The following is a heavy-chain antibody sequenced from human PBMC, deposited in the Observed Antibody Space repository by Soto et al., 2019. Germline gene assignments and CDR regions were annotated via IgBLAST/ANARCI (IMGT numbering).Heavy chain of an antibody. V-gene: IGHV1-8*01. CDR3: SKVSRKGSAIDFDY. CDR1: GYTFSNYD. CDR2: VNPNNGDT. D-gene: IGHD3-10*01. J-gene: IGHJ4*02. Sequence: QVQLVQSGVELKKPGASVKVSCKASGYTFSNYDMNWVRQATGQGPEWIGWVNPNNGDTGYAQKFQRRVTLTTDISTTTAYMELTSLRSEDTAIYYCSKVSRKGSAIDFDYWGQGTLITVSS.